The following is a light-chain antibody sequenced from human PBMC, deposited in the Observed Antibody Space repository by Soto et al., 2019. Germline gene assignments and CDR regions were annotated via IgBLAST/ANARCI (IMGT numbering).Light chain of an antibody. J-gene: IGLJ2*01. CDR3: TSYASGSSPVV. CDR1: SSDIGGYDY. Sequence: QSALTQPASVSGSPGQSITLSCTGTSSDIGGYDYVSWYQRHPGKAPKLIIYDVNNRPSGVSNRFSGSKSGNTASLTISGLQAEDEADYYCTSYASGSSPVVFGGGIKLTVL. CDR2: DVN. V-gene: IGLV2-14*01.